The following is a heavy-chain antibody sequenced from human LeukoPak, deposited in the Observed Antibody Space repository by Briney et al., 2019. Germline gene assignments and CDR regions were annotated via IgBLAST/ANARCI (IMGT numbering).Heavy chain of an antibody. D-gene: IGHD3-10*01. CDR3: ARDVVRGVIAYYFDY. CDR2: INHSGST. CDR1: GGSFSGYY. J-gene: IGHJ4*02. Sequence: SETLSLTCAVYGGSFSGYYWSWIRQPPGKGLEWIGEINHSGSTNYNPSLKSRVTISVDTSKNQFSLKLSSVTAADTAVYYCARDVVRGVIAYYFDYWGQGTLVTVSS. V-gene: IGHV4-34*01.